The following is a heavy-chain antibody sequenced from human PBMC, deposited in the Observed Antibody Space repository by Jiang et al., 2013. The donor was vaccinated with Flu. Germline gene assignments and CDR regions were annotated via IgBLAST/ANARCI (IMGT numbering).Heavy chain of an antibody. D-gene: IGHD5-12*01. Sequence: SVSSNSAAWNWIRQSPSRGFEWLGRTYYRSKWYNDYAVSVKSRITINPDTSKNQFSLQLNSVTPEDTAVYYCARDSGYDYHYFDYWGQGTLVTVSS. J-gene: IGHJ4*02. V-gene: IGHV6-1*01. CDR1: SVSSNSAA. CDR3: ARDSGYDYHYFDY. CDR2: TYYRSKWYN.